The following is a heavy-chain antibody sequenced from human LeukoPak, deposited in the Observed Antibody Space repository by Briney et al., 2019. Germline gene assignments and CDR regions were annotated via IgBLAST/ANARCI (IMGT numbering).Heavy chain of an antibody. Sequence: GGSLRLSCAASGFTVSSNYMSWVRQAPGKGLEWVSVIYSGGSTYYADSVKGRFTISRDNSKNTLYLQMNSLRAEGTAVYYCAKTTRDAFDIWGQGTMVTVSS. J-gene: IGHJ3*02. CDR1: GFTVSSNY. V-gene: IGHV3-53*01. CDR2: IYSGGST. D-gene: IGHD4-11*01. CDR3: AKTTRDAFDI.